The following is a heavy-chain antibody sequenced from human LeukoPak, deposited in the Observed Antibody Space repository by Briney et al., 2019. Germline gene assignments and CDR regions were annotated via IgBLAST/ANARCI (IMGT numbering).Heavy chain of an antibody. D-gene: IGHD4-17*01. J-gene: IGHJ4*02. CDR3: ARAFSTTAFDY. V-gene: IGHV3-53*01. CDR1: GFTVSSYY. CDR2: IYTGGGR. Sequence: GGSLRLSCAASGFTVSSYYMNWVRQAPGKELEWVSVIYTGGGRYYADSVRGRFTISRDTSKNTLYLQMNSLRAEDTAVYYCARAFSTTAFDYWGQGTLVTVSS.